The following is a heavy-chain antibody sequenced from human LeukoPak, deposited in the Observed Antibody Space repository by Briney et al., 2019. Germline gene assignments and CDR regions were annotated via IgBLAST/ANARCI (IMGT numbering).Heavy chain of an antibody. CDR2: ISGSDGST. V-gene: IGHV3-23*01. CDR3: ARDVYGDYGGLDY. Sequence: PLGCLRVSRAAPGVPFSTYAISWVCAALRKGRGWVSSISGSDGSTYYADSVKGRFAISRDNSKNTLYLQMNSLRAEDTAVYYCARDVYGDYGGLDYWGQGTLVTVSS. CDR1: GVPFSTYA. D-gene: IGHD4-17*01. J-gene: IGHJ4*02.